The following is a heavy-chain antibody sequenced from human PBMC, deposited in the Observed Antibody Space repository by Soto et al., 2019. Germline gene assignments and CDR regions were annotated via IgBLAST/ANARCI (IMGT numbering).Heavy chain of an antibody. Sequence: GASVKVSCKASGYTFTSYGISWVRQAPGQGLEWMGWISAYNGNTNYAQKLQGRVTMTTDTSTSTAYMELRSLRSDDTAVYYCARTYCSSTSCYGWLERNFDYWGQGTLVTVSS. D-gene: IGHD2-2*01. CDR1: GYTFTSYG. V-gene: IGHV1-18*01. CDR3: ARTYCSSTSCYGWLERNFDY. J-gene: IGHJ4*02. CDR2: ISAYNGNT.